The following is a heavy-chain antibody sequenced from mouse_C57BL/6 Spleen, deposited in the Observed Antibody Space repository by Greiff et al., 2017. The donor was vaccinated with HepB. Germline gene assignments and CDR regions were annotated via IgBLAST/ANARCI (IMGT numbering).Heavy chain of an antibody. Sequence: EVNVVESGGGLVKPGGSLKLSCAASGFTFSSYAMSWVRQTPEKRLEWVATISDGGSYTNYPDNVKGRFTISRDNAKNNLYLQMSHLKSEDTAMYYCARDDYYGSSEGYFDYWGQGTTLTVSS. CDR2: ISDGGSYT. J-gene: IGHJ2*01. CDR1: GFTFSSYA. CDR3: ARDDYYGSSEGYFDY. V-gene: IGHV5-4*01. D-gene: IGHD1-1*01.